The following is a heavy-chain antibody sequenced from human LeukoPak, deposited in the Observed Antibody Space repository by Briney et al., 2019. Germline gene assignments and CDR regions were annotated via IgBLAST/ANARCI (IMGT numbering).Heavy chain of an antibody. J-gene: IGHJ6*02. Sequence: GGSLRLSCAASGFNFSSYGMHWVRQAPGKGLEWVAVIWYDGSNKYYADSVKGRFTISRDNSKNTLYLQMNSLRVEDTAVYYCARVQQPIPYYYGMDVWGQGTTVTVSS. CDR2: IWYDGSNK. D-gene: IGHD1/OR15-1a*01. CDR1: GFNFSSYG. V-gene: IGHV3-33*01. CDR3: ARVQQPIPYYYGMDV.